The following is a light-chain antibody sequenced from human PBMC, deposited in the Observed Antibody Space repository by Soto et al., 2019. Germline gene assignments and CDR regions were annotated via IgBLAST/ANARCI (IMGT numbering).Light chain of an antibody. CDR3: QTWGTGPWV. Sequence: QSVLTQSPSASASLGASVKLTCTLSSGHSNYAIAWHQQQPEKGPRYLMKLNSDGSHSKGDGIPDRFTGSTSGAERYLTXXXLXSEDEAXYYCQTWGTGPWVFGGGTKLTVL. J-gene: IGLJ3*02. CDR2: LNSDGSH. CDR1: SGHSNYA. V-gene: IGLV4-69*01.